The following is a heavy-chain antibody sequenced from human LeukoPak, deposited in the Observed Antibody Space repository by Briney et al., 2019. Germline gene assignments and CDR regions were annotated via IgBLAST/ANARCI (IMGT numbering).Heavy chain of an antibody. J-gene: IGHJ4*02. D-gene: IGHD2-15*01. CDR3: ANIPEEVVAATGTGHFDY. V-gene: IGHV3-30*18. Sequence: GGSLRLSCAASGFTFSNYDMHWVRQAPGKGLEWVAVISYDGSNRYYADSVNGRFTISRDNSKNTLYLQMNSLRAEDTTVYYCANIPEEVVAATGTGHFDYWGQGTLVTVSS. CDR1: GFTFSNYD. CDR2: ISYDGSNR.